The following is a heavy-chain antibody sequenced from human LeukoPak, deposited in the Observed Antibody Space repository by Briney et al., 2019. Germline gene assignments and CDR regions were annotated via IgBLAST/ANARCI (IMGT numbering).Heavy chain of an antibody. V-gene: IGHV4-38-2*02. CDR1: GYSISSGNY. CDR3: ARGNSDRFPPYMDY. D-gene: IGHD2-21*01. CDR2: IYHSGST. J-gene: IGHJ4*02. Sequence: PSETLSLTCTVSGYSISSGNYWGWIRQSPGKGLEWIGTIYHSGSTYYNPSLKSRVTISVDTSKNQISLRLGSVTAADTAIYYCARGNSDRFPPYMDYWGQGILVIVSS.